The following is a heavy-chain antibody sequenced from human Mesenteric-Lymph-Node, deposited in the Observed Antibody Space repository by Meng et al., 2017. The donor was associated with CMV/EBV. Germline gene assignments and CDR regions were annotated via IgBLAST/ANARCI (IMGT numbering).Heavy chain of an antibody. CDR2: IIPILDIA. CDR3: VIVMPNTDFDH. CDR1: GPTFISYT. J-gene: IGHJ4*02. D-gene: IGHD2-21*01. Sequence: CTASGPTFISYTISWVRQAPGQGLEWMGRIIPILDIASYAHRFQGRVTFTADKSTSTAYMELSSLRSEDTAMYYCVIVMPNTDFDHWGQGTLVTVSS. V-gene: IGHV1-69*02.